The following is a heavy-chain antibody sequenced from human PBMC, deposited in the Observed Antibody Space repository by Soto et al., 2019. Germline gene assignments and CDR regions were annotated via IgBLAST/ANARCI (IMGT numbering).Heavy chain of an antibody. V-gene: IGHV1-18*01. CDR2: ITASNGNT. D-gene: IGHD2-2*01. J-gene: IGHJ6*02. Sequence: QVQLVQSGPEVKKPGASVKVSCKASGYTFTNYGITWGRQAPGQGLEWMGWITASNGNTNYARAIQGRLTLTRDTSTSTAYMELRSLRSDDTAVYYCARGASCSSASCYDNFHYGLAVWGQGTTVIVSS. CDR3: ARGASCSSASCYDNFHYGLAV. CDR1: GYTFTNYG.